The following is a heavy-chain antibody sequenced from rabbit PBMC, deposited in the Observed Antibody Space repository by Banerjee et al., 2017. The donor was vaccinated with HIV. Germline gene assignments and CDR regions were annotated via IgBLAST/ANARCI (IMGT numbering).Heavy chain of an antibody. J-gene: IGHJ4*01. CDR3: ARGLTYGYDGVAYALNL. CDR1: GFSFSSSYY. Sequence: QSLEESGGDLVKPGASLTLTCTASGFSFSSSYYMCWVRQVPGKGLEWIACIYTGSSGSTYYASWAKGRFTISKTSSTTVTLQMTSLTAADTATYFCARGLTYGYDGVAYALNLWGQGTLVTVS. V-gene: IGHV1S40*01. CDR2: IYTGSSGST. D-gene: IGHD6-1*01.